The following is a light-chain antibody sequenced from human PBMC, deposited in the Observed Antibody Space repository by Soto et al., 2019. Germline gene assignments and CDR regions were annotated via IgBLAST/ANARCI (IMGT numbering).Light chain of an antibody. CDR3: SSYTSSSTLV. J-gene: IGLJ3*02. CDR1: STDVGAYNY. CDR2: DVS. Sequence: QSVLTQAASVSGSPGQSITISCTGTSTDVGAYNYVSWYQHLPGKAPKLMIYDVSNRPSGVSNRFSGSKSGNTASLTISGLQSEDEADYYCSSYTSSSTLVFGGGTKVTVL. V-gene: IGLV2-14*03.